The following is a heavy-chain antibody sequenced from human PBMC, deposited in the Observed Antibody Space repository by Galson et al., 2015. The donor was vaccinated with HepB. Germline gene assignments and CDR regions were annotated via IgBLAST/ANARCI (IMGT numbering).Heavy chain of an antibody. CDR3: ARGRFLEWLLAPFDY. J-gene: IGHJ4*02. D-gene: IGHD3-3*01. CDR1: GGTFSSYA. CDR2: IIPIFGTA. Sequence: SVKVSCKASGGTFSSYAISWVRQAPGQGLEWMGGIIPIFGTANYAQKFQGRVTITADESTSTAYMELSSLRSEDTAVYYCARGRFLEWLLAPFDYWGQGTLVTVSS. V-gene: IGHV1-69*13.